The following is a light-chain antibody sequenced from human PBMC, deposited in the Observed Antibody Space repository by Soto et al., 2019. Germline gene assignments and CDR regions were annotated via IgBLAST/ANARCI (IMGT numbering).Light chain of an antibody. CDR3: CSYAGSHYV. CDR2: DVS. CDR1: SSDVGGYIY. V-gene: IGLV2-11*01. J-gene: IGLJ1*01. Sequence: QSALTQPRSVSGSPGQSVTISCTGTSSDVGGYIYVSWYQQHPGKAPKLMIYDVSKRPSGVPDRFSGSKSGNTASLTISGLQAEDEADYYCCSYAGSHYVFGPGTKVTVL.